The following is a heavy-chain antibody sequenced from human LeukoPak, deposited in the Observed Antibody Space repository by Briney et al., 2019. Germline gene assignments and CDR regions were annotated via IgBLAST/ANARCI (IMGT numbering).Heavy chain of an antibody. D-gene: IGHD6-25*01. J-gene: IGHJ6*02. CDR3: ARGRLPHYYYGMDV. V-gene: IGHV4-34*01. CDR2: INHSGST. CDR1: GGSISSYY. Sequence: PSETLSLTCTVSGGSISSYYWSWIRQPPGKGLEWIGEINHSGSTNYNPSLKSRVTISVDTSKNQFSLKLSSVTAADTAVYYCARGRLPHYYYGMDVWGQGTTVTVSS.